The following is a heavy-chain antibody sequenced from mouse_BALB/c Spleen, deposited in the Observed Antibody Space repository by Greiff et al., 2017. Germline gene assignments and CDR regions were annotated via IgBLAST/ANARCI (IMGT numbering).Heavy chain of an antibody. CDR2: IFPGTGTT. CDR1: GYTFTSYW. D-gene: IGHD3-2*01. Sequence: QVQLKESGAELVKPGASVKLSCKTSGYTFTSYWIQWVKQRPGQGLGWIGEIFPGTGTTYYNEKFKGKATLTIDTSSSTAYMQLSSLTSEDSAVYFCARETARATLYYYAMDYWGQGTSVTVSS. V-gene: IGHV1S132*01. CDR3: ARETARATLYYYAMDY. J-gene: IGHJ4*01.